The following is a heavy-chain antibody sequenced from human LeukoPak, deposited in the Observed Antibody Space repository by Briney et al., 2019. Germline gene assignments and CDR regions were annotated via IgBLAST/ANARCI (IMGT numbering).Heavy chain of an antibody. J-gene: IGHJ4*02. V-gene: IGHV4-39*01. CDR3: AIRYDSSGYVHPTFDY. Sequence: SETLSLTCTVSGGSISSSSYYWGWIRQPPGKGLEWIGIIYYSGSTYYNLSLKSRVTISVDTSKNQFSLKLSSVTAADTAVYYCAIRYDSSGYVHPTFDYWGQGTLVTVSS. CDR2: IYYSGST. D-gene: IGHD3-22*01. CDR1: GGSISSSSYY.